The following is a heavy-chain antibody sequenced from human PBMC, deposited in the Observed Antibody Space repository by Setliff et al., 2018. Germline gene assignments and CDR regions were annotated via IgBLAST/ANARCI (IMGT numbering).Heavy chain of an antibody. CDR1: YYSISSGYY. D-gene: IGHD3-10*01. CDR2: MYYSGST. Sequence: PSETLSLTCAVSYYSISSGYYWGWIRQPPGKGLEWIGSMYYSGSTYYNPSLKGRVTLSVDTTKNQFSLKLTSMTAADTAVYFCARHLLVQGTYHFDYWGQGSPVTVSS. V-gene: IGHV4-38-2*01. CDR3: ARHLLVQGTYHFDY. J-gene: IGHJ4*02.